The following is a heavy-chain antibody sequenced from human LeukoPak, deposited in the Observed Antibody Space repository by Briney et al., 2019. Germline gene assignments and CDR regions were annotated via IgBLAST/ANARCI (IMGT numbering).Heavy chain of an antibody. CDR2: IIPIFGTA. Sequence: SVKVSCKASGGTFSSYAISWVRQAPGQGLEWMGGIIPIFGTANYAQKFQGRVTITADESTSTAHMELSSLRSEDTAVYYCARAGVAAAGTLDYWGQGTLVTVSS. J-gene: IGHJ4*02. CDR3: ARAGVAAAGTLDY. CDR1: GGTFSSYA. V-gene: IGHV1-69*13. D-gene: IGHD6-13*01.